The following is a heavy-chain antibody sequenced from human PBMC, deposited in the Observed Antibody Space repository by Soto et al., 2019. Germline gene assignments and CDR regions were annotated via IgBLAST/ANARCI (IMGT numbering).Heavy chain of an antibody. D-gene: IGHD5-12*01. CDR1: GYTFTSYG. V-gene: IGHV1-18*01. Sequence: QVQLVQSGAEVKKPGASVKVSCKASGYTFTSYGISWVRQAPGQGLEWMGWISAHNGNTIYAQTLQGRVTRTTDTPTSKAYMELRSLRSDDTAVHYCARALAPTDYWGQGTLVTVSS. CDR3: ARALAPTDY. J-gene: IGHJ4*02. CDR2: ISAHNGNT.